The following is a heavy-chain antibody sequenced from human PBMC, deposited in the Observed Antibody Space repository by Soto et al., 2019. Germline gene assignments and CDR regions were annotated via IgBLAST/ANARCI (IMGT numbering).Heavy chain of an antibody. J-gene: IGHJ6*04. CDR1: GGSISSNF. Sequence: QVQLQESGPGLVKPSETLSLTCTVSGGSISSNFWSWIRQPPRKGLEWIGNVYYTGSTNYNASLKSWVTTSVDQAKNQFSPELSPVTAADTAVYYWGGLQRTVTAYYYYFDMDVWGKGTTVTVSS. CDR3: GGLQRTVTAYYYYFDMDV. D-gene: IGHD2-21*02. V-gene: IGHV4-59*01. CDR2: VYYTGST.